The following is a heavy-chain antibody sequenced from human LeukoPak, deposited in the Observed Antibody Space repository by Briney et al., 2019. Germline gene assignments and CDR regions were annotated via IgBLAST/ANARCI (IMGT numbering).Heavy chain of an antibody. V-gene: IGHV5-51*01. D-gene: IGHD6-13*01. Sequence: GESLKISCKGSGCTFTNYWIVWVRQMPGKGLEWMGIVYPGDSDTRYSPSFQGQVTISADKSISTAYLQWSSLKASDTAMYYCARRLAAGTGGYYFDYWGQGTLVTVSS. CDR3: ARRLAAGTGGYYFDY. CDR2: VYPGDSDT. CDR1: GCTFTNYW. J-gene: IGHJ4*02.